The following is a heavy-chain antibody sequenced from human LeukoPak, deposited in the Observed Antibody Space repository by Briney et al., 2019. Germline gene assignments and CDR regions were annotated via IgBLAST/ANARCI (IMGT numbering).Heavy chain of an antibody. CDR3: ARVDYYYGMDV. V-gene: IGHV4-34*01. CDR1: GGSISGYY. CDR2: INHSGST. Sequence: SETLSLTCTVSGGSISGYYWSWIRQPPGKGLEWIGEINHSGSTNYNPSLKSRITISVDTSKNQFSLKLSSVTAADTAVYYCARVDYYYGMDVWGQGTTVTVSS. J-gene: IGHJ6*02.